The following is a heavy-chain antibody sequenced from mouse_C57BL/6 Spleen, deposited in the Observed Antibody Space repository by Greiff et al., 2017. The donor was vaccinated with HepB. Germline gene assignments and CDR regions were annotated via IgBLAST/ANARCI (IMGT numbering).Heavy chain of an antibody. J-gene: IGHJ4*01. Sequence: EVKLMESGGGLVKPGGSLKLSCAASGFTFSSYAMSWVRQTPEKRLEWVATISDGGSYTYYPDNVKGRFTISRDNAKNNLYLQMSHLKSEDTAMYYCARDEGVGRHYYAMDYWGQGTSVTVSS. CDR1: GFTFSSYA. CDR3: ARDEGVGRHYYAMDY. D-gene: IGHD1-1*01. V-gene: IGHV5-4*01. CDR2: ISDGGSYT.